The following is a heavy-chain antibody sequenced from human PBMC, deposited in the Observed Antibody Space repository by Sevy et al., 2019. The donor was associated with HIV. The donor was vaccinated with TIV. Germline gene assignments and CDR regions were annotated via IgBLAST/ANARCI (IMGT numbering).Heavy chain of an antibody. J-gene: IGHJ4*02. V-gene: IGHV1-18*01. Sequence: ASVKVSCKASGYIFGIYDISWVRQAPGQGLEWRGWITPYSGDTNYAQKLQGRVTMTTDTSTRTSYMELSSLTSDDAGVYYCARGRAPDNGRYYFDSWAQGTLVTVSS. CDR2: ITPYSGDT. CDR1: GYIFGIYD. D-gene: IGHD1-26*01. CDR3: ARGRAPDNGRYYFDS.